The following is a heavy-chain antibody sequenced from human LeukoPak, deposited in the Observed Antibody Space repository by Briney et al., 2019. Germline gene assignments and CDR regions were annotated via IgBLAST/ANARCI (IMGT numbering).Heavy chain of an antibody. CDR1: GYSISSGYY. D-gene: IGHD3-16*01. CDR3: ARVLRANFDY. Sequence: SETLSLTRTVSGYSISSGYYWGWIRQPPGKGLEWIGSIYHSGSTYYNPSLKSRVTISVDTSKNQFSLKLSSVTAADTAVYYCARVLRANFDYWGQGTLVTVSS. J-gene: IGHJ4*02. V-gene: IGHV4-38-2*02. CDR2: IYHSGST.